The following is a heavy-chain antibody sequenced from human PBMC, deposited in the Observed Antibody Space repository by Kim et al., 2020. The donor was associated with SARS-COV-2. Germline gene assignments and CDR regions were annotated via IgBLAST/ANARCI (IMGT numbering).Heavy chain of an antibody. J-gene: IGHJ4*02. D-gene: IGHD4-4*01. Sequence: SGPTLVKPTQTLTLTCTFSGFSLSTSGVGVGWIRQPPGKALEWLALIYSDDDKRYSPSLKSRLTITKDTSKNQVVLTMTNMDPVDTATYYCAHRPPVFYSAYFDYWGQGTLVTVSS. CDR1: GFSLSTSGVG. CDR2: IYSDDDK. V-gene: IGHV2-5*02. CDR3: AHRPPVFYSAYFDY.